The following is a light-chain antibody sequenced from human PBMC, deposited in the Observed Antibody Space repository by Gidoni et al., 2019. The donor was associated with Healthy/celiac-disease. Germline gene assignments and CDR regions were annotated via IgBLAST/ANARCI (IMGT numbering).Light chain of an antibody. J-gene: IGKJ2*01. CDR3: MQALQTPYT. Sequence: DIVMTKSPLPLPVTQGEPASTSCRSGPSLLPSNGYNYLDWYLQKPGQSPQLLIYLGSNRASRVPARFSGSGSGTDFTLKISRVEAEDVGVYYCMQALQTPYTFGQGTKLEIK. CDR2: LGS. V-gene: IGKV2-28*01. CDR1: PSLLPSNGYNY.